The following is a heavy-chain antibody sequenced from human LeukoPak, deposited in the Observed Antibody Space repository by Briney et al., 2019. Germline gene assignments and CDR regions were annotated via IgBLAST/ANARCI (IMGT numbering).Heavy chain of an antibody. D-gene: IGHD3-9*01. CDR2: INHSGST. CDR3: ARQRRGVDYDILTGYTSYYYYYMDV. V-gene: IGHV4-34*01. J-gene: IGHJ6*03. Sequence: MASETLSLTCAVYGGSFSGYYWSWIRQPPGKGLEWIGEINHSGSTNYNPSLKSRVTISVDTSKNQFSLKLSSVTAADTAVYYCARQRRGVDYDILTGYTSYYYYYMDVWGKGTTVTVSS. CDR1: GGSFSGYY.